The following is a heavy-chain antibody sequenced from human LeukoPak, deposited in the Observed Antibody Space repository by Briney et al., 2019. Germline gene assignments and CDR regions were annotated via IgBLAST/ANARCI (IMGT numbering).Heavy chain of an antibody. CDR3: ARHFPSSSCYLAGPQEWFET. Sequence: PSETLSLTCTVSGGSISSYYWSWIRQPPGKGLGGIGYIYYGGSTSYNPSLKGRVTISVDTSKNQFSLKLGSVTAADTAVYYCARHFPSSSCYLAGPQEWFETSGERTLGSVSS. J-gene: IGHJ5*02. V-gene: IGHV4-59*08. CDR2: IYYGGST. D-gene: IGHD2-15*01. CDR1: GGSISSYY.